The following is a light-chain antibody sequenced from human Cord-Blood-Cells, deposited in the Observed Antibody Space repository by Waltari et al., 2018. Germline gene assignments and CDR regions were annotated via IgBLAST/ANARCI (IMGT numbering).Light chain of an antibody. V-gene: IGLV2-23*01. J-gene: IGLJ1*01. Sequence: QSALTQPASVSGSPGRSIPISCTGTSRDVGCYNLVSWYQQHPGKAPKPMIYEGSKRPSGVSNRFSGSKSGNTASLTISGLQAEDEADYYCCSYAGSSTFVFGTGTKVTVL. CDR3: CSYAGSSTFV. CDR1: SRDVGCYNL. CDR2: EGS.